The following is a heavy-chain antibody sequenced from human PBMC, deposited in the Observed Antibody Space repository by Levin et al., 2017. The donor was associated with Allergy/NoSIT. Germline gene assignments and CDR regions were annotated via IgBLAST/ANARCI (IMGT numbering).Heavy chain of an antibody. CDR1: GYSFTSYW. D-gene: IGHD6-19*01. Sequence: GESLKISCKGSGYSFTSYWIGWVRQMPGKGLEWMGIIYPGDSDTRYSPSFQGQVTISADKSISTAYLQWSSLKASDTAMYYCARRNAAEYSSGWYDAFDIWGQGTMVTVSS. V-gene: IGHV5-51*01. CDR2: IYPGDSDT. CDR3: ARRNAAEYSSGWYDAFDI. J-gene: IGHJ3*02.